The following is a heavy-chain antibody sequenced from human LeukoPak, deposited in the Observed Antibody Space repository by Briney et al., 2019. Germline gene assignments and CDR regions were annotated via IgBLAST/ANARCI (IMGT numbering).Heavy chain of an antibody. CDR1: GFTFSIYW. Sequence: GGSLRLSCAASGFTFSIYWMSWVRQAPGKGLEWVANIKQDGSDKYYVDSVKGRFTISKDNAKNSLYLQMNRLRAEDTAVYYCAAGAYWGKGTQVTVSS. D-gene: IGHD3-10*01. J-gene: IGHJ4*02. CDR2: IKQDGSDK. CDR3: AAGAY. V-gene: IGHV3-7*01.